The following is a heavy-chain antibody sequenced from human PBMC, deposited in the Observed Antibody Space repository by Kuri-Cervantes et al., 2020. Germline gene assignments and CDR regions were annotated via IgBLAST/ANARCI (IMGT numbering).Heavy chain of an antibody. D-gene: IGHD3-9*01. Sequence: ESLKIPCAVYGGSFSGYYWSWIRQPPGKGLEWIGEINHSGSTNYNPSLKSRVTISVDTSKNQFSLKLSSVTAADTAVYYCARGHYDILTGYWHWGQGTLVTVSS. CDR1: GGSFSGYY. CDR3: ARGHYDILTGYWH. V-gene: IGHV4-34*01. CDR2: INHSGST. J-gene: IGHJ4*02.